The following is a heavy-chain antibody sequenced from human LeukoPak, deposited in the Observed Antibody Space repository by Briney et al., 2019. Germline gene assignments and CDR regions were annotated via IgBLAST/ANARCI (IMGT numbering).Heavy chain of an antibody. D-gene: IGHD3-10*01. V-gene: IGHV3-30*02. J-gene: IGHJ4*02. CDR2: IRYDGNVK. Sequence: GGSLRLSCTASGFTFSGYGVHWVRQAPGMGLEWVTFIRYDGNVKYYADSVKGRFAISRDNSKNTLYLQMNSLRPEDTAVYFCAKDLGSLAMVGLDYWGQGTLVTVAS. CDR1: GFTFSGYG. CDR3: AKDLGSLAMVGLDY.